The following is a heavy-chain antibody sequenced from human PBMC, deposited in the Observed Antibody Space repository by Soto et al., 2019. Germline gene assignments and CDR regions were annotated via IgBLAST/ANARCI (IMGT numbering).Heavy chain of an antibody. J-gene: IGHJ5*02. CDR2: IYYSGST. D-gene: IGHD3-22*01. Sequence: PSETLSLTCTVSGGSISSYYWSWIRQAPGKGLEWIGYIYYSGSTNYNPSLKSRVTISVDTSKNQFSLKLSSVTAADTAVYYCARVMNSPYYYDSSGYQNWFDPWGQGTLVTVSS. CDR3: ARVMNSPYYYDSSGYQNWFDP. CDR1: GGSISSYY. V-gene: IGHV4-59*01.